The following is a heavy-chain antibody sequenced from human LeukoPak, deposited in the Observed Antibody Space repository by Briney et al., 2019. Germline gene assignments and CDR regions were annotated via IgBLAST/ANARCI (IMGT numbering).Heavy chain of an antibody. CDR3: AKVGVGYCSSTSCYMGGIYYYGMDV. CDR1: GFTFSSYA. J-gene: IGHJ6*02. CDR2: ISGSGGST. D-gene: IGHD2-2*02. V-gene: IGHV3-23*01. Sequence: GGSLRLSCAASGFTFSSYAMSWVRQAPGKGLEWVSAISGSGGSTYYADSVKGRFTISRDNSKNTLYLQMNSLRAEDTAVYYCAKVGVGYCSSTSCYMGGIYYYGMDVWGQGTTVTVSS.